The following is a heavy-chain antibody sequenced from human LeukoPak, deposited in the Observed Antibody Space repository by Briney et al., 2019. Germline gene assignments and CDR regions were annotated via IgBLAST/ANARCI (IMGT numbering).Heavy chain of an antibody. J-gene: IGHJ4*02. D-gene: IGHD6-13*01. CDR1: GYTFTSYG. CDR3: ARSPYSSSWYGYYFDY. CDR2: ISAYNGNT. Sequence: ASVKVSCKASGYTFTSYGISWVRRAPGQGLEWMGWISAYNGNTNYAQKLQGRVTMTTDTSTSTAYMELRSLRSDDTAVYYCARSPYSSSWYGYYFDYWGQGTLVTVSS. V-gene: IGHV1-18*01.